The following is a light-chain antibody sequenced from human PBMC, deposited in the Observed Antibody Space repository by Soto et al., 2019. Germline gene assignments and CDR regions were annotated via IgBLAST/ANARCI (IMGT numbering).Light chain of an antibody. V-gene: IGKV1-5*03. CDR3: QQYNSYSRT. CDR2: KAS. Sequence: DIQMTQSPSTLSASVGDRVTITCRASQSISSWLAWYQQKPGKAPKLLIYKASTLASGVPSRFIGSASGTEFTLTISSLQPDDFATYYCQQYNSYSRTFGQGTKVEIK. J-gene: IGKJ1*01. CDR1: QSISSW.